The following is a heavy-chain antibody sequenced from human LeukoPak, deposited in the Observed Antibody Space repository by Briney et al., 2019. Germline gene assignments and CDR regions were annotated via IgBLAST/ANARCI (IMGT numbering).Heavy chain of an antibody. V-gene: IGHV1-69*05. D-gene: IGHD3-22*01. CDR2: IIPIFGTA. J-gene: IGHJ4*02. CDR3: ARPLDSSGA. CDR1: GGTFSSYA. Sequence: GASVKDSCRASGGTFSSYAISWVRQAPGQGLEWMGGIIPIFGTANYAQKFQGRVTITTDESTSTAYMELSSLKASDTAMYYCARPLDSSGAWGQGTLVTVSS.